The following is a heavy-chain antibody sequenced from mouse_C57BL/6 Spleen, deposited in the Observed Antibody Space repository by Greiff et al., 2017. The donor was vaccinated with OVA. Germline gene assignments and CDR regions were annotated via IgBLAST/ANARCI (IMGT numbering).Heavy chain of an antibody. D-gene: IGHD6-5*01. J-gene: IGHJ2*01. CDR3: ARDAYFDY. Sequence: QLQQSGPELVKPGASVKISCKASGYTFTDYYMNWVKQSHGKSLEWIGDINPNNGGTSYNQKFKGKATLTVDKSSSTAYMELRSLTSEDSAVYYCARDAYFDYWGQGTTLTVSS. V-gene: IGHV1-26*01. CDR1: GYTFTDYY. CDR2: INPNNGGT.